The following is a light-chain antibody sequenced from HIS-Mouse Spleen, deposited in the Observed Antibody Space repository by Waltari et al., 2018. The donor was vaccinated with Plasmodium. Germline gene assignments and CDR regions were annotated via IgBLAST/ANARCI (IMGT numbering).Light chain of an antibody. CDR1: QSISSY. Sequence: DIQTTQSPSSLSASVGDRVTITCRASQSISSYLNWYQQKPGKAHKLLIYAASSLQSGVPSRFSGSGSGTDFTLIISSLQPEDFATYYCQQSYSTPQLTFGGGTKVEIK. V-gene: IGKV1-39*01. J-gene: IGKJ4*01. CDR3: QQSYSTPQLT. CDR2: AAS.